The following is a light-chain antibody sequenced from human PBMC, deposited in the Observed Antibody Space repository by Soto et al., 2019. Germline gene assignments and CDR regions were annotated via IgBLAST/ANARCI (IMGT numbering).Light chain of an antibody. J-gene: IGLJ1*01. CDR2: HVT. CDR1: SSDVGGYNY. Sequence: QSVLTQPASVSGSPGQSIAISCTGTSSDVGGYNYVSWYQQHPGKVPKLMIYHVTNRPSGVSNRFSGSKSGNTASLTISGLQAEDEADYYCSSYTSGSTLVFGSGTQLTVL. CDR3: SSYTSGSTLV. V-gene: IGLV2-14*01.